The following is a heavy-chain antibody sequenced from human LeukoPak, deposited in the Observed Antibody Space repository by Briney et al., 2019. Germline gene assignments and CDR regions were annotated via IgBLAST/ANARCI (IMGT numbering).Heavy chain of an antibody. V-gene: IGHV4-59*01. CDR3: VKHGSGWSFDY. D-gene: IGHD6-19*01. CDR1: SASISSYY. CDR2: IQNTGGT. Sequence: SETLSLTCTVSSASISSYYWGWIRQSPGKGLEWIGYIQNTGGTNYNPSLKSRVSISKDTSKNQFSLQVRSVTAADTAIYYCVKHGSGWSFDYWGQGTLVTVSS. J-gene: IGHJ4*02.